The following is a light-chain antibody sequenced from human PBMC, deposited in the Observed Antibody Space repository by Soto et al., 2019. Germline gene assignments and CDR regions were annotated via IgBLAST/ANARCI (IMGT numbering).Light chain of an antibody. Sequence: DIQMTQSPSSVSASAGDRVTITCRASQGISRWLAWYQQKPGKAPKHLIYAASSLQSGVPSRFSGSGSGTDFTLTISSLQPEDFATYYCQQANSFPGAFGQGTKVEIK. V-gene: IGKV1-12*01. CDR1: QGISRW. J-gene: IGKJ1*01. CDR2: AAS. CDR3: QQANSFPGA.